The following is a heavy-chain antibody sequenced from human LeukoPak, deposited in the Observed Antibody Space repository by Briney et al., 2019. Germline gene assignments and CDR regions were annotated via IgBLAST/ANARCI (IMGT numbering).Heavy chain of an antibody. J-gene: IGHJ4*02. CDR3: ARLISSIANLDY. CDR2: IKQDGSEK. V-gene: IGHV3-7*01. CDR1: GFTFSSYW. D-gene: IGHD6-13*01. Sequence: GGSLRLSCAASGFTFSSYWRSWVRQAPGKGLEWVANIKQDGSEKYYVDSVKGRFTISRDNAKNSLYLQMNSLRAEDTAVYYCARLISSIANLDYWGQGTLVTVSS.